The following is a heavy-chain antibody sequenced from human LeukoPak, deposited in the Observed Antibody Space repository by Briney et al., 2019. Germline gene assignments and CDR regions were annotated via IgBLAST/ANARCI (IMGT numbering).Heavy chain of an antibody. D-gene: IGHD2-15*01. CDR1: GFTFSSYS. CDR2: ISSSSSYI. Sequence: PGGSLRLSCAASGFTFSSYSMNWVRQAPGKGLEWVSSISSSSSYIYYADSVKGRFTISRDNAKNSLYLQMNSLRAEDTAVYYCAESLGIGGAFDIWGQGAMVTVSS. CDR3: AESLGIGGAFDI. V-gene: IGHV3-21*01. J-gene: IGHJ3*02.